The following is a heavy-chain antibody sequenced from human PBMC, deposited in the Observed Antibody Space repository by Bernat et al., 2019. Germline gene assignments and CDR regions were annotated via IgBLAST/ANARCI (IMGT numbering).Heavy chain of an antibody. V-gene: IGHV3-23*01. CDR3: ARGTSTSAAYMDV. CDR2: VRNSGGKT. Sequence: EVQLLESGGGLVQPGGSLRLSCAASGFTFSTYAMTWVRQAPGKGLEWLSGVRNSGGKTYYADSVKGRFTISRDNSKSTLHLQMISLRAEDSAVYYCARGTSTSAAYMDVWGKGTTVTVSS. CDR1: GFTFSTYA. J-gene: IGHJ6*03.